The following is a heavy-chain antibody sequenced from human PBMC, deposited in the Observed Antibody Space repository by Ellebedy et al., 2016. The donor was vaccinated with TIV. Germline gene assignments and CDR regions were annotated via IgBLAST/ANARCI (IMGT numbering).Heavy chain of an antibody. D-gene: IGHD1-26*01. J-gene: IGHJ4*02. CDR1: GFTFSTEA. CDR2: ISGSSDTT. Sequence: GESLKISCAASGFTFSTEAMTWIRQAAGKGLEWVSTISGSSDTTYYADSVRGRFTISRDNTKNTRYLQMNSLRVEDTATYYCTKSGWVYWGQGTLVTVSS. CDR3: TKSGWVY. V-gene: IGHV3-23*01.